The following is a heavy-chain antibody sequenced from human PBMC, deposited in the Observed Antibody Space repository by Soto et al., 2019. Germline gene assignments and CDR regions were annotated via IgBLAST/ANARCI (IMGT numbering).Heavy chain of an antibody. CDR2: ISYDGSNK. V-gene: IGHV3-30-3*01. J-gene: IGHJ6*02. Sequence: QVQLVESGGGVVQPGRSLRLSCAASGFTFSSYAMHWVRQAPGKGLEWVAVISYDGSNKYYADSVKGRFTISRDNSKNTRYLQMNSLRAEDTAVYYCARDRRYDILTGYSRYYYYGMDVWGQGTTVTVSS. CDR3: ARDRRYDILTGYSRYYYYGMDV. D-gene: IGHD3-9*01. CDR1: GFTFSSYA.